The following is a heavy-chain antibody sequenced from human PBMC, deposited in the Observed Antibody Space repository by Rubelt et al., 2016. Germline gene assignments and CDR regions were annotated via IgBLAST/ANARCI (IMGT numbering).Heavy chain of an antibody. J-gene: IGHJ4*02. CDR1: GGSFSGYY. CDR3: ARVTGGSSDY. D-gene: IGHD3-16*01. CDR2: INHSGST. Sequence: QVQLQQWGAGLLKPSETLSLTCAVYGGSFSGYYWSWIRQPPGKGLEWIGEINHSGSTNYNPSLKGRVTISVDTSKIPVSLKLSSVTAADTAVYYCARVTGGSSDYWGQGTLVTVSS. V-gene: IGHV4-34*01.